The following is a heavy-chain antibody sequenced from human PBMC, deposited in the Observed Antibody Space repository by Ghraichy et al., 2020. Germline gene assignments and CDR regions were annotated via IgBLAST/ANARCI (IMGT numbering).Heavy chain of an antibody. CDR2: INHSGST. V-gene: IGHV4-34*01. Sequence: SETLSLTCAVYGGSFSGYYWSWIRQPPGKGLEWIGEINHSGSTNYNPSLKSRVTISVDTSKNQFSLKLSSVTAADTAVYYCATTSMTGLRSPTAYWGQGTLVTVSS. D-gene: IGHD3-3*01. CDR1: GGSFSGYY. CDR3: ATTSMTGLRSPTAY. J-gene: IGHJ4*02.